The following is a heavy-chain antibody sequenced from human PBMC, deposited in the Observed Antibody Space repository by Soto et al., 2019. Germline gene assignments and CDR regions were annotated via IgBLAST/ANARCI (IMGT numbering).Heavy chain of an antibody. CDR1: GYTFTSYA. D-gene: IGHD2-15*01. V-gene: IGHV1-3*01. J-gene: IGHJ5*02. CDR2: INAGNGNT. Sequence: ASEKVSCKASGYTFTSYAMHWVRQAPGQRLEWMGWINAGNGNTKYSQKFQGRVTITRDTSASTAYMELSSLRSEDTAVYYCARDRGYCSGGSCYSGVNWFDPWGQGTLVTVSS. CDR3: ARDRGYCSGGSCYSGVNWFDP.